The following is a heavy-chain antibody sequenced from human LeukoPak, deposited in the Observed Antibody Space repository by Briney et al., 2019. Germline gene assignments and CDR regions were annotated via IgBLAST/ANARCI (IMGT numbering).Heavy chain of an antibody. D-gene: IGHD3-3*01. J-gene: IGHJ6*03. Sequence: ASVKVSCKAFGYTFTSYYMHWVRQAPGQGLEWMGIINPSGGSTSYAQKFQGRVTMTRDMSTSTVYMELSSLRSEDTAVYYCARDSTLYDFWSGSFPGYYMDVWGKGTTVTVSS. V-gene: IGHV1-46*01. CDR2: INPSGGST. CDR1: GYTFTSYY. CDR3: ARDSTLYDFWSGSFPGYYMDV.